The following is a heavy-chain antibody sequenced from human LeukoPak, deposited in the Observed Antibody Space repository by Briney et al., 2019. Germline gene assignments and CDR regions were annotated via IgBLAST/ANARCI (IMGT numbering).Heavy chain of an antibody. D-gene: IGHD6-13*01. CDR3: TRGGATSSWYWFF. CDR1: GFTFSSHW. V-gene: IGHV3-7*01. Sequence: GGSLRLSCAAPGFTFSSHWMPWVRQAPGKGPGWVASINKDGSEQYYVDSVKGRFTISRDNAKNSLSLQVSSLRAEDTAVYYCTRGGATSSWYWFFWGQGTLVTVSS. J-gene: IGHJ4*02. CDR2: INKDGSEQ.